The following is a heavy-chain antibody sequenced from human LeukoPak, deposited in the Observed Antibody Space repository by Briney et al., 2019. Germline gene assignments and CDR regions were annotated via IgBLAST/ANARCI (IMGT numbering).Heavy chain of an antibody. D-gene: IGHD6-13*01. CDR1: GLTFSSYG. Sequence: PGASHSLSCAPSGLTFSSYGTHSVRQAPGNWLEWLAFISYDVINKYYADSVTGRFTISRDNSKNTLYLQMNSLRAEDSAVSYCAKPIAAAGIGDWGQGTLVTVSS. CDR3: AKPIAAAGIGD. CDR2: ISYDVINK. J-gene: IGHJ4*02. V-gene: IGHV3-30*18.